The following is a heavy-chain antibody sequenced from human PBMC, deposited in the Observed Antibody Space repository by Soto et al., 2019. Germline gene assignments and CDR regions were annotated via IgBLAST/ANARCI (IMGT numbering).Heavy chain of an antibody. V-gene: IGHV1-69*02. J-gene: IGHJ4*02. Sequence: QVQLVQSGAEVKKPGSSVKVSCKASGGTFSSYTISWVRQAPGQGLEWMGRIIPILGIANYAQKFQGRVTITADKSTSTAYMELSSLRSEDTAVYYCARGLDYYGSGSGDYWGQGTLVTVSS. CDR1: GGTFSSYT. CDR3: ARGLDYYGSGSGDY. D-gene: IGHD3-10*01. CDR2: IIPILGIA.